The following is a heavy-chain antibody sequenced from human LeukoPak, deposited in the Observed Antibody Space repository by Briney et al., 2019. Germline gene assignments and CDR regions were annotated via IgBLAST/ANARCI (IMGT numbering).Heavy chain of an antibody. Sequence: PSETLSLTCAVHGGSFSGYYWSWIRQPPGKGLEWIGEINHSGSTNYNPSLKSRVTISVDTSKNQFSLKLSSVTAADTAVYYCARVGTATDPGDYWGQGTLVTVSS. CDR3: ARVGTATDPGDY. D-gene: IGHD1-14*01. V-gene: IGHV4-34*01. CDR1: GGSFSGYY. CDR2: INHSGST. J-gene: IGHJ4*02.